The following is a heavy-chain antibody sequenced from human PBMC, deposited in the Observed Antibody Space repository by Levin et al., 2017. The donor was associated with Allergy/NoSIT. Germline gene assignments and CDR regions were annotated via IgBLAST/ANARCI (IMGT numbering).Heavy chain of an antibody. CDR3: ARLGFARITMVRGRGPLGAFDI. CDR2: IYPGDSDT. V-gene: IGHV5-51*01. J-gene: IGHJ3*02. D-gene: IGHD3-10*01. CDR1: GYSFTSYW. Sequence: GGSLRLSCKGSGYSFTSYWIGWVRQMPGKGLEWMGIIYPGDSDTRYSPSFQGQVTISADKSISTAYLQWSSLKASDTAMYYCARLGFARITMVRGRGPLGAFDIWGQGTMVTVSS.